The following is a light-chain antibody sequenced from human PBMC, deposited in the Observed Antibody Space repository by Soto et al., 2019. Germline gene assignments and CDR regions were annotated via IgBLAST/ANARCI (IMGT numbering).Light chain of an antibody. Sequence: DIQMAQSPSSLSASVGDRITITCQASQDISNRLAWYQQKPGKAPNLLIFGASTLQSGVPSRFSGSGSGTEFTLTISSLQPEDFATYYCQQLNSHPRTFGQGTKVDIK. CDR3: QQLNSHPRT. CDR1: QDISNR. J-gene: IGKJ2*01. V-gene: IGKV1-9*01. CDR2: GAS.